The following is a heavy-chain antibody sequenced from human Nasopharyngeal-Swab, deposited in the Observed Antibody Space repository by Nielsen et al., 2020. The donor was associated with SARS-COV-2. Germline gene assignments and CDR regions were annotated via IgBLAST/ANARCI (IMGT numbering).Heavy chain of an antibody. Sequence: SVKVSCKTSVYTFTNSAISWVRQAPAQGLEWMGGIVPALGLPNYAQKFQDRVTMTTDISTSTAYMELGSLRYDDTAVYYCASDIHELWSGQFFDLWGQGSLVTVSS. J-gene: IGHJ5*02. CDR3: ASDIHELWSGQFFDL. CDR2: IVPALGLP. D-gene: IGHD3-3*01. CDR1: VYTFTNSA. V-gene: IGHV1-69*10.